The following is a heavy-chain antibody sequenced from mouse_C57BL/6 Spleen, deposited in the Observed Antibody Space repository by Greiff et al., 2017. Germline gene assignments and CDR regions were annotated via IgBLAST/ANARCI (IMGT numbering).Heavy chain of an antibody. V-gene: IGHV3-6*01. J-gene: IGHJ2*01. CDR3: ARERDYGSSLDY. D-gene: IGHD1-1*01. Sequence: EVKLLESGPGLVKPSQSLSLTCSVTGYSITSGYYWNWIRQFPGNKLEWMGYISYDGSNNYNPSLKNRISITRDKSKNQFFLKLNSVTTEDTATYYCARERDYGSSLDYWGQGTTLTVSS. CDR1: GYSITSGYY. CDR2: ISYDGSN.